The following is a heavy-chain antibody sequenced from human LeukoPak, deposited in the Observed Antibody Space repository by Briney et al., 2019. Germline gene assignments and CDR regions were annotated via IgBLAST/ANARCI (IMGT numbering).Heavy chain of an antibody. CDR1: GYTFTSDY. D-gene: IGHD3/OR15-3a*01. CDR3: AREAGTLDLRLYYFDY. V-gene: IGHV1-46*01. CDR2: INPSGGST. J-gene: IGHJ4*02. Sequence: ASAKVSCKASGYTFTSDYMHWVRQAPGQGLEWMGIINPSGGSTSYAQKFQGRVTMTRDTSTSTVYMELSSLRSEDTAVYYRAREAGTLDLRLYYFDYWGQGTLVTVSS.